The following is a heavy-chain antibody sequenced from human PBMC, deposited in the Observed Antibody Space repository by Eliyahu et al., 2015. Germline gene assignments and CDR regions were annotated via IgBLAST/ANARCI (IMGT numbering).Heavy chain of an antibody. V-gene: IGHV3-30*18. CDR1: GFTFSTYG. D-gene: IGHD6-19*01. J-gene: IGHJ5*02. CDR3: AKDRGREWLVRYNWFDP. CDR2: ISYDGSNK. Sequence: QVHLVESGGGVVQPGRSLRLSCAASGFTFSTYGMHWVRQAPGKGLEWVAFISYDGSNKFYADSVKGRFTISRDNSKNTHYLQMNSLTTEDTAVYYCAKDRGREWLVRYNWFDPWGQGTLVTVSS.